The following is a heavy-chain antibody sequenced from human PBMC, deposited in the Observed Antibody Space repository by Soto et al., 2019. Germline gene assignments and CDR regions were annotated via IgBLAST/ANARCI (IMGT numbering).Heavy chain of an antibody. Sequence: QVQLEQSGPEVKKPGASVKVSCKTSGYTFTSHNINWVRQAPGQGLEWVGWISPHNGYTDAAQKFQGRVTMTADTSTDTVYMELGRLKSDDTAVYYCARDVHITTPHYFDYWGQGTLVTVSS. J-gene: IGHJ4*02. CDR2: ISPHNGYT. V-gene: IGHV1-18*01. CDR3: ARDVHITTPHYFDY. CDR1: GYTFTSHN.